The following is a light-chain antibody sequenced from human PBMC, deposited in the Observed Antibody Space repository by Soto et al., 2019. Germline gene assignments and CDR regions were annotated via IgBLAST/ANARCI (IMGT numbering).Light chain of an antibody. CDR2: DVS. V-gene: IGLV2-14*01. Sequence: QLVLTQPASVSGSPGQSITISCTGTSSDVGDYNYVSWYQQHPGKAPKLMIYDVSNRPSGVSNRFSGSKSGNTASLTISGLQAEDEADYYCSSYTSSSTLDVFGGGTQLTVL. CDR3: SSYTSSSTLDV. CDR1: SSDVGDYNY. J-gene: IGLJ3*02.